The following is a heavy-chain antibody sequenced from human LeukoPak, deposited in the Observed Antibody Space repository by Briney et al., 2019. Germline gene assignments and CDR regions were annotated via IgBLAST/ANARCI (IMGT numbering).Heavy chain of an antibody. CDR3: ARGPPGGGSSWYYYYYYYMDV. CDR2: INHSGST. CDR1: GGSFSGYY. V-gene: IGHV4-34*01. Sequence: PSETLSLTCAVYGGSFSGYYWSWIRQPPGKGLEWIGEINHSGSTNYNPSLKSRVTISVDTSKNQFSLKLSSVTAADTAVYYCARGPPGGGSSWYYYYYYYMDVWGKGTTVTVSS. D-gene: IGHD6-13*01. J-gene: IGHJ6*03.